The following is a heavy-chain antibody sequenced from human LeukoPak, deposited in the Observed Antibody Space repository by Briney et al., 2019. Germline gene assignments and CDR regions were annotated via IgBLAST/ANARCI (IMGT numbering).Heavy chain of an antibody. Sequence: GGSLRLSCAASGFTFSSYAMHWVRQAPGKGLEYASAISSNGGSTYYANSVKGRFTISRDNSKNTLYLQMGSLRAEDMAVYYCARGIVVPAAIDSYYYYMDVWGKGTTVTVSS. J-gene: IGHJ6*03. CDR1: GFTFSSYA. CDR3: ARGIVVPAAIDSYYYYMDV. D-gene: IGHD2-2*01. CDR2: ISSNGGST. V-gene: IGHV3-64*01.